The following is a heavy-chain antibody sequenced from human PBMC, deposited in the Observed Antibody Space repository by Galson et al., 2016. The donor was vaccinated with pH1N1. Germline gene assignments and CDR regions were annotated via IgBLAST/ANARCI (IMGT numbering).Heavy chain of an antibody. V-gene: IGHV3-23*01. D-gene: IGHD6-19*01. CDR1: GFTFRSYA. J-gene: IGHJ4*02. CDR2: ISSGGTI. CDR3: AKDKRSGWSVVGGFMDH. Sequence: SLRLSCAVSGFTFRSYAMNWVRQAPGKGPEWVSVISSGGTIHYADSVRGRFTISRDNSNNTVYLQMNSLRAEDTGVYYCAKDKRSGWSVVGGFMDHWGQGTLVTVSS.